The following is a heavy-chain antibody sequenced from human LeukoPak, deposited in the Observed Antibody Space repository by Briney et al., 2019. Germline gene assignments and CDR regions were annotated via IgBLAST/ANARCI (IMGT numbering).Heavy chain of an antibody. J-gene: IGHJ6*02. D-gene: IGHD2-15*01. CDR2: IRSKANSYAT. V-gene: IGHV3-73*01. CDR3: TRGSVSGNYYGMDV. Sequence: SGGSLRLSCVASGFTFSGSAMHWVRQASGKGLEWVGRIRSKANSYATAYTASVEGRFTISRDDSKNTAYLQMNSLKTEDTAVYYCTRGSVSGNYYGMDVWGQGTTVTVSS. CDR1: GFTFSGSA.